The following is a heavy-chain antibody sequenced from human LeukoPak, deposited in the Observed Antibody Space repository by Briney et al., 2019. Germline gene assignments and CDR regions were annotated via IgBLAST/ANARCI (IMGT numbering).Heavy chain of an antibody. CDR3: ARDVCSGGSCWDWFDP. J-gene: IGHJ5*02. CDR2: INPSSGSR. CDR1: GYTFTSYY. D-gene: IGHD2-15*01. V-gene: IGHV1-46*01. Sequence: GASVKVSCKASGYTFTSYYMHWVRQAPGQGLEWMGTINPSSGSRSYAQKFQGRVTMTRDTSTSTVYMELSSLRSEDTAVYYCARDVCSGGSCWDWFDPWDQGTLVTVSS.